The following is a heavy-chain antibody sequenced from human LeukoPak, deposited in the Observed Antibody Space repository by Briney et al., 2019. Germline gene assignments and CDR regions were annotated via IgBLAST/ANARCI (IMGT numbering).Heavy chain of an antibody. J-gene: IGHJ4*02. Sequence: SETLSLTCTVSGGSISNYYWSWIRHPAGKGLEWIGRIYITGSTNYNPSLKSRVTTSVDSSKNQFSLRLSSVTAADTAVYYCARDATVATTTYFDYWGQGTLVTVSS. D-gene: IGHD5-12*01. V-gene: IGHV4-4*07. CDR1: GGSISNYY. CDR3: ARDATVATTTYFDY. CDR2: IYITGST.